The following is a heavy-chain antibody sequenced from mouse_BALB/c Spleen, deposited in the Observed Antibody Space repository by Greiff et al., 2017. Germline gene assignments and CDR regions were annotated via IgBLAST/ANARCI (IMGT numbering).Heavy chain of an antibody. CDR3: AAGDYAAY. J-gene: IGHJ3*01. Sequence: LMESGAELAKPGASVKMSCKASGYTFTSYWMHWVKQRPGQGLEWIGYINPSTGYTEYNQKFKDKATLTADKSSSTAYMQLSSLTSEDSAVYYCAAGDYAAYWGQGTLVTVSA. D-gene: IGHD1-1*01. CDR1: GYTFTSYW. V-gene: IGHV1-7*01. CDR2: INPSTGYT.